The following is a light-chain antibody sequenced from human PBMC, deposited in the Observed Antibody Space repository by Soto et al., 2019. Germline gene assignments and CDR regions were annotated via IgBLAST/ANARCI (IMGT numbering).Light chain of an antibody. CDR2: GAS. CDR3: QQYGSPRT. CDR1: QSVSSSY. J-gene: IGKJ2*01. Sequence: EIVLTQSPGTLSLSPGERATLSCRASQSVSSSYLAWYQQKPGQAPRLLIYGASSRATGIPDRFSGSGSGTDFTLTISRLEPEDFAVYYCQQYGSPRTFGQGTKLDIK. V-gene: IGKV3-20*01.